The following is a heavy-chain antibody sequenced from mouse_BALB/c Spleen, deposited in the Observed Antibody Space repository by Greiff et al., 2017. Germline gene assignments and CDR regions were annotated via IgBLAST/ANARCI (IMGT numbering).Heavy chain of an antibody. J-gene: IGHJ4*01. CDR3: AREGGAMDY. CDR2: INPSSGYT. Sequence: QVQLQQSAAELARPGASVKMSCKAPGYTFTSYTMHWVKQRPGQGLEWIGYINPSSGYTEYNQKFKDKTTLTADKSSSTAYMQLSSLTSEDSAVYYCAREGGAMDYWGQGTSVTVSS. V-gene: IGHV1-4*02. CDR1: GYTFTSYT.